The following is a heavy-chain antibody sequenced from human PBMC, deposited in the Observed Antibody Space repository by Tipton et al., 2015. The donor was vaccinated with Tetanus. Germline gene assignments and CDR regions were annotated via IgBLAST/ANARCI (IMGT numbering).Heavy chain of an antibody. D-gene: IGHD6-25*01. CDR3: AAALPGVPPPY. J-gene: IGHJ4*02. CDR2: ISGSSGDI. V-gene: IGHV3-11*01. CDR1: GFILRDYY. Sequence: QLVQSGGGLVEPGGSLRLSCAASGFILRDYYMSWIRQAPGKGLEWVSYISGSSGDIYHAGSVKGRLTPPRDNAKWSLYLQLDNLRAEDTAVYYCAAALPGVPPPYWGQGTLVTVSS.